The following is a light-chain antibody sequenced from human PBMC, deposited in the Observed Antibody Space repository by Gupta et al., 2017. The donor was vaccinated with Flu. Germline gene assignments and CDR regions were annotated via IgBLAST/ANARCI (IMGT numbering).Light chain of an antibody. J-gene: IGKJ4*01. CDR1: QSVDTY. Sequence: PGERATLSCRASQSVDTYLAWYQQKPGQPPRLLIYDTFKRATGIPARFSGSGSGTDFTLTISSLEPQDFAVYYCQQRSNWLTFGGGTEVEIK. CDR3: QQRSNWLT. V-gene: IGKV3-11*01. CDR2: DTF.